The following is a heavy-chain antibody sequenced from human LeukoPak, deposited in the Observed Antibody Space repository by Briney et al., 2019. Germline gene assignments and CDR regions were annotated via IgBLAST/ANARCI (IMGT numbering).Heavy chain of an antibody. CDR3: AKDQHYYDSSGYYYAFDI. CDR2: ISSSGSTI. Sequence: PGGSLRLSCAASGFTFSDYYMSWIRQAPGKGLEWVSYISSSGSTIYYADSVKGRFTISRDNAKNSLYLQMNSLRAEDTAVYYCAKDQHYYDSSGYYYAFDIWGQGTMVAVSS. CDR1: GFTFSDYY. V-gene: IGHV3-11*01. D-gene: IGHD3-22*01. J-gene: IGHJ3*02.